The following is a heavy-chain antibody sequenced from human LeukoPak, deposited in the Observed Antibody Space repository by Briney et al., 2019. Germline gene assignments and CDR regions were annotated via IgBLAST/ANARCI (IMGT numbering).Heavy chain of an antibody. CDR3: AREGIAAADDMNWFDP. CDR1: GFTFSNYI. Sequence: GSLRLSCAASGFTFSNYIMHWVRQAPGKGLEWVALIARDGSYKHCADSVEGRFTISRDNSRNTLYLQMNSLRGEDTAVHYCAREGIAAADDMNWFDPWGQGTLVTVSS. CDR2: IARDGSYK. V-gene: IGHV3-30-3*01. J-gene: IGHJ5*02. D-gene: IGHD6-13*01.